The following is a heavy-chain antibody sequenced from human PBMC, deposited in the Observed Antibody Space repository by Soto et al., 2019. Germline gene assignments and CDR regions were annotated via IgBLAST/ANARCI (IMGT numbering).Heavy chain of an antibody. CDR3: VRDFSRIVGATADAFDI. CDR2: ISATGYYL. V-gene: IGHV3-21*01. J-gene: IGHJ3*02. Sequence: GSLRLSCVASGFSFNSYAMNWVRLAPGKGPEWVATISATGYYLYYADSVRGRFTISRDNTKKSLFLQMSSLRAEDTAVYYCVRDFSRIVGATADAFDIWAKGQRSPSPQ. CDR1: GFSFNSYA. D-gene: IGHD1-26*01.